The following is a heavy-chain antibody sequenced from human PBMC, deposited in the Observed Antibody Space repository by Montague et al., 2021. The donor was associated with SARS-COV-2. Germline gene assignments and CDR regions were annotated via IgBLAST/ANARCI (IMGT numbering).Heavy chain of an antibody. V-gene: IGHV6-1*01. CDR3: AREGTVPGPRGIYFDD. CDR1: GDSVSSNSAA. D-gene: IGHD1-1*01. Sequence: CAISGDSVSSNSAAWNWIRQSPSEGLEWLGRTYYRSKWYTDYAPSVKTRITIIPDTSNNQFSLHLNSVTPGDTAVYYCAREGTVPGPRGIYFDDWGQGTLVTVSS. J-gene: IGHJ4*02. CDR2: TYYRSKWYT.